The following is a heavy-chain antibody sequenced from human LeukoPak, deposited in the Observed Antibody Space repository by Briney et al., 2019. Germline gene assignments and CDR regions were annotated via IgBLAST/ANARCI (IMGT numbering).Heavy chain of an antibody. V-gene: IGHV3-74*01. CDR3: ALQRTLWQQLLDY. CDR1: GFTFSNNW. Sequence: GGSLRLSCAASGFTFSNNWMHWVRQAPGKGLVWVSRISADGSSTSYADSVKGRFTISRDNSMDTLYLHMNSLRAEDTAVYYCALQRTLWQQLLDYWGQGTLVTVSS. CDR2: ISADGSST. J-gene: IGHJ4*02. D-gene: IGHD6-13*01.